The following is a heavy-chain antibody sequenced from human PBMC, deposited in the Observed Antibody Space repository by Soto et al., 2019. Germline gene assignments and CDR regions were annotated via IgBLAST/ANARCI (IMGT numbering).Heavy chain of an antibody. D-gene: IGHD6-19*01. CDR1: GFTFSDYA. CDR3: AKGGRQWLVRSDLKC. V-gene: IGHV3-30*18. Sequence: VQLVESGGGVVQPGRSLRLSCAASGFTFSDYAMHWVRQPPGKGLEWVAVVSHDGRNTHYADSVKGRFTISRDSSKNTGSLEMTSLRAEDKVVYYGAKGGRQWLVRSDLKCGGQGALVTVCS. CDR2: VSHDGRNT. J-gene: IGHJ4*02.